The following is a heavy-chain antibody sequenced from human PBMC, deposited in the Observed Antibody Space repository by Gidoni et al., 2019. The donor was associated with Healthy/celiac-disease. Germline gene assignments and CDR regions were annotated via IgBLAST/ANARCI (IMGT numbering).Heavy chain of an antibody. Sequence: EVQLVEAGGGLVQPGGSLRLSCAASGFTFSSYSMNWVRQDPGKGLEWVSYISRSSSTISYSDSVKVRFTISRYNAKNSLYLQMNSLRDADTAVYYCARGRVAGFDYWGQGTLVTVSS. CDR2: ISRSSSTI. D-gene: IGHD6-19*01. V-gene: IGHV3-48*02. CDR3: ARGRVAGFDY. CDR1: GFTFSSYS. J-gene: IGHJ4*02.